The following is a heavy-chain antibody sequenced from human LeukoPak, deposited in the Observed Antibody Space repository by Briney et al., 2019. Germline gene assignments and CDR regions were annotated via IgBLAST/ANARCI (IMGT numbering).Heavy chain of an antibody. CDR2: IYSGGST. D-gene: IGHD6-25*01. CDR1: GGSISSYY. CDR3: ARAPSAGGWFDP. V-gene: IGHV3-53*01. J-gene: IGHJ5*02. Sequence: ETLSLTCTVSGGSISSYYWSWVRQAPGKGLEWVSVIYSGGSTYYADSVKGRFTISRDNSKNTLYLQINSLRAEDTAVYYCARAPSAGGWFDPWGQGTLVTVSS.